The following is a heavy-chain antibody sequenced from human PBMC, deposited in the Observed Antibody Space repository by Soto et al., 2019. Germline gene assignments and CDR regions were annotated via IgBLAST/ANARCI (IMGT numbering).Heavy chain of an antibody. D-gene: IGHD3-10*01. CDR3: ARVIQEGYYGSGSYYNEGASRGAFDI. CDR1: GYTFTSYY. Sequence: GASVKVSCKASGYTFTSYYMHWVRQAPGQGLEWMGIINPSGGSTSYAQKFQGRVTMTRDTSTSTVYMELSSLRSEDTAVYYCARVIQEGYYGSGSYYNEGASRGAFDIWGQGTMVTVSS. V-gene: IGHV1-46*03. CDR2: INPSGGST. J-gene: IGHJ3*02.